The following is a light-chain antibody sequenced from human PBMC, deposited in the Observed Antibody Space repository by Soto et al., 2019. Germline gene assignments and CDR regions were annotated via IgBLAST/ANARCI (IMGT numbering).Light chain of an antibody. J-gene: IGLJ1*01. CDR3: STWDDRLNGLYV. CDR1: SSNIGSNT. CDR2: SNQ. Sequence: QSVLTQPPSASGTPGQRVTISCSGSSSNIGSNTVNCYQQLPGPAPNLLMYSNQQRPSGVPVRFSGSKSDTSASLTINGPESEDEADYYCSTWDDRLNGLYVFGTGTKLTVL. V-gene: IGLV1-44*01.